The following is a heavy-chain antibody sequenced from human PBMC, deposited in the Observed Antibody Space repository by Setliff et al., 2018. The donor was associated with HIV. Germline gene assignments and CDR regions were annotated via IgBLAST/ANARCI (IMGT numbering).Heavy chain of an antibody. CDR2: ISAAGTI. D-gene: IGHD5-18*01. J-gene: IGHJ4*02. V-gene: IGHV4-4*07. CDR1: GGSISSYY. Sequence: KPSETLSLTCTVSGGSISSYYWSWIRQPAGKRLEFIGRISAAGTINYNPSLRSRVTLSVDTSKNQFSLKLNSVTAADTAVYYCASQWIQIWQLYWGQGTLVTVSS. CDR3: ASQWIQIWQLY.